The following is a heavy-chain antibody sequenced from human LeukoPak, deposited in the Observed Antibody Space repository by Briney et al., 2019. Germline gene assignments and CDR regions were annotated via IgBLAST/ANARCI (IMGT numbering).Heavy chain of an antibody. CDR2: ISYDGSNK. V-gene: IGHV3-30*03. J-gene: IGHJ4*02. D-gene: IGHD6-13*01. CDR3: ARDRSSSWAIDY. Sequence: PGGSLRLSCAAFGFTFSSYGMHWVRQAPGKGLEWVAVISYDGSNKYHADSMKGRFTISRDNSKNTLYLQMNSLRTEDTAVYYCARDRSSSWAIDYWGQGTLVTVSS. CDR1: GFTFSSYG.